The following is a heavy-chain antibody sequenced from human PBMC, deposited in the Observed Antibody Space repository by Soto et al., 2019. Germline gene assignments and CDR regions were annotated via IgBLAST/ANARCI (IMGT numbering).Heavy chain of an antibody. CDR3: ARGLIFGVVTPRSDY. CDR1: GYTFTSFD. D-gene: IGHD3-3*01. Sequence: GASVKVSCKASGYTFTSFDINWVRQAPGQGLELMGWMNPNTGNTGYAQKFQGRVTVTRNTSISTAYMELSSLRFEDTAVYYCARGLIFGVVTPRSDYWGQGTLVTVSS. V-gene: IGHV1-8*01. CDR2: MNPNTGNT. J-gene: IGHJ4*02.